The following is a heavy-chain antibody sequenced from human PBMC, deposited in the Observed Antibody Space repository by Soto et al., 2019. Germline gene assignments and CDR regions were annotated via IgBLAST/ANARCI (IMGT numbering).Heavy chain of an antibody. CDR3: ARDQGYCSGTSCYTSDAFDI. D-gene: IGHD2-2*02. CDR2: ISSSSSTI. Sequence: GGSLRLSCAASGFTFSSYSMNWVRQAPGKGLEWVSYISSSSSTIYYADSVKGRFTISRDNAKNSLYLQINRLRDEDTAVYYCARDQGYCSGTSCYTSDAFDIWGQGTMVSVS. J-gene: IGHJ3*02. CDR1: GFTFSSYS. V-gene: IGHV3-48*02.